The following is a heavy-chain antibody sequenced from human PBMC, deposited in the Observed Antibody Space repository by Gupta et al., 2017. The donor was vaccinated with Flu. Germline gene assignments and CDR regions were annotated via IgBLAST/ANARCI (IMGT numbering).Heavy chain of an antibody. CDR3: AKDWKWNYNNYGMNV. J-gene: IGHJ6*02. CDR1: GFSFSNYG. D-gene: IGHD1-7*01. Sequence: QEQVVESGGGVVQPGRSLRLSCAASGFSFSNYGIHWVRQAPGKGLEWVAVISYDGSNKYYADSVKGRFTISRDNSKNTLYLQMNSLRTEDTAVYHCAKDWKWNYNNYGMNVWGQGTTVTVSS. V-gene: IGHV3-30*18. CDR2: ISYDGSNK.